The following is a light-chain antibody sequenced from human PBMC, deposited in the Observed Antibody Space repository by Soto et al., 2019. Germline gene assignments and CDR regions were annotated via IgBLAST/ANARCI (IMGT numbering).Light chain of an antibody. CDR1: QSFNSIY. Sequence: EIVLTQSPGTLSLSPGERATLSCRASQSFNSIYLAWYQQKPGQAPRLLIYGAYTRAAGVPARFSGSGSGTEFTLTITSLQSEDIALYYCQQYNIWPPTTFGQGTRLEIK. J-gene: IGKJ5*01. CDR3: QQYNIWPPTT. V-gene: IGKV3-15*01. CDR2: GAY.